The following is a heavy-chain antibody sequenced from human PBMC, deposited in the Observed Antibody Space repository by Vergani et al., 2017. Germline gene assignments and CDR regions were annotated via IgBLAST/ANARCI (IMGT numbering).Heavy chain of an antibody. Sequence: EVQLLESGGGLVQPGGSLRLSCAASGFTFSSYAMSWVRQAPGKGLEWVSAISGSGGSTYYADSVKGRFTISRDNSKNTLYLQMNSLRAEDTAVYYCARDRGNWREPLDYWGQGTLVTVSS. CDR2: ISGSGGST. J-gene: IGHJ4*02. CDR1: GFTFSSYA. V-gene: IGHV3-23*01. D-gene: IGHD1-1*01. CDR3: ARDRGNWREPLDY.